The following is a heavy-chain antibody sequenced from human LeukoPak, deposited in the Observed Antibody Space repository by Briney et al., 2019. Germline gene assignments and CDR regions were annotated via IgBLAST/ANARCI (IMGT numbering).Heavy chain of an antibody. V-gene: IGHV3-23*01. CDR3: AKGSYYDSSGSFYFDY. Sequence: PGVSLRLSCAASGFTLSSYAMSWVRQAPGKGLEWVSGISGSGDNTYYADSVKGRFTISRDNSKNTLYVQVNSLGTEDTAAYYCAKGSYYDSSGSFYFDYWGQGTLVTVSS. CDR2: ISGSGDNT. D-gene: IGHD3-22*01. CDR1: GFTLSSYA. J-gene: IGHJ4*02.